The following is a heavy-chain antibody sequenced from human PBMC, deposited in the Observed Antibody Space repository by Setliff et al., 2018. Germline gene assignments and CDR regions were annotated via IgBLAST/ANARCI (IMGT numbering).Heavy chain of an antibody. CDR1: GGSISSYY. J-gene: IGHJ6*03. CDR3: ARWRVRDSGYYPRLSYMDV. Sequence: SETLSLTCSVSGGSISSYYWSWIRQPPGKGLEWIGYKYYSGSTNSNPSLKSRVTISVDTSKNQFSLKLSSVTAADTAVYYCARWRVRDSGYYPRLSYMDVWGKGTTVTVSS. CDR2: KYYSGST. V-gene: IGHV4-59*08. D-gene: IGHD3-22*01.